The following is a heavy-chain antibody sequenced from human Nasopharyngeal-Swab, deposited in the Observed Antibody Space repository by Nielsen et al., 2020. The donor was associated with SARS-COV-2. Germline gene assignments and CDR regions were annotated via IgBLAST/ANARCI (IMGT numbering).Heavy chain of an antibody. CDR2: IIPIFGTA. J-gene: IGHJ6*02. Sequence: SVKVSCKASGGTFSSYAISWVRQAPGQGLEWMGWIIPIFGTANYAQKFQGRVTITADESTSTAYMELSSLRSEDTAVYYCATRGYCSGGSCYSLYYYYGMDVWGQGTTVTVSS. CDR3: ATRGYCSGGSCYSLYYYYGMDV. V-gene: IGHV1-69*13. D-gene: IGHD2-15*01. CDR1: GGTFSSYA.